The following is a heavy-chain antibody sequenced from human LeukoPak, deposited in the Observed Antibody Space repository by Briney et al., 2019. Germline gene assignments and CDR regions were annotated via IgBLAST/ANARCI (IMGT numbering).Heavy chain of an antibody. V-gene: IGHV1-2*02. J-gene: IGHJ6*02. Sequence: ASVKVSCKASGYTFTGYYMHWVRQAPGQGLEWMGWINPNCGGTNYAQKFQGRVTMTRDTSISTAYMELSRLRSDDTAVYYCAREKGPDYDILTGYSSGGMDVWGQGTTVT. CDR1: GYTFTGYY. CDR2: INPNCGGT. CDR3: AREKGPDYDILTGYSSGGMDV. D-gene: IGHD3-9*01.